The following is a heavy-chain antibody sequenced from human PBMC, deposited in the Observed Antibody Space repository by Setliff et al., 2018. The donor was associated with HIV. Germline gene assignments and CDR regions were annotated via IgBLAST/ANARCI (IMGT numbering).Heavy chain of an antibody. D-gene: IGHD3-22*01. CDR1: GFSFGDYA. CDR2: INHSGST. CDR3: ARGGGYDRSGYYPFDY. V-gene: IGHV4-34*01. Sequence: GSLRLSCTTSGFSFGDYAMSWVRQAPEKGLEWIGEINHSGSTNYNPSLKSRVTMSVDTSKNQFSLKLSSVTAADTAVYYCARGGGYDRSGYYPFDYWGQGTPVTVSS. J-gene: IGHJ4*02.